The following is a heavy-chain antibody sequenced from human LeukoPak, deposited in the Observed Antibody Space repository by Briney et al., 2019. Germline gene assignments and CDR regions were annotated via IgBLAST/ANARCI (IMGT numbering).Heavy chain of an antibody. CDR2: IKQDGGDK. V-gene: IGHV3-7*04. CDR3: ARGFPSNF. Sequence: EWVASIKQDGGDKYYVDSVKGRFSISRDNSKNSLYLQMNSLRAEDTALYYCARGFPSNFWGQGTLVTVSS. J-gene: IGHJ4*02. D-gene: IGHD2/OR15-2a*01.